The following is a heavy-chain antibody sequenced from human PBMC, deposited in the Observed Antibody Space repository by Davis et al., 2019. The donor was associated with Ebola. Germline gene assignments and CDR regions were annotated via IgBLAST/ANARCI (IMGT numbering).Heavy chain of an antibody. Sequence: PSETLSLTCAVSGYSISSGYYWAWIRQSPGKGLEWIRSIYHSGSTYYSPSLKSRVTISVDTSKNQFSLNLSSVTAADTAIYYCVGDYGDYVNYFDFWGQGTLVTVSS. CDR3: VGDYGDYVNYFDF. J-gene: IGHJ4*02. D-gene: IGHD4-17*01. CDR2: IYHSGST. CDR1: GYSISSGYY. V-gene: IGHV4-38-2*02.